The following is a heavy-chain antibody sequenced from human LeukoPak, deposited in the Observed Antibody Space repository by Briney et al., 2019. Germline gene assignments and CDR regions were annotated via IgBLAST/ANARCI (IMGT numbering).Heavy chain of an antibody. CDR3: AKSNGYGLVDI. J-gene: IGHJ3*02. CDR2: IYLSGST. Sequence: SETLSLTCTVSGYSISSAYYWGWVRQPPGRGLECIGTIYLSGSTYYNPSLKSRVTISLDTSRNQFSLKLNSVTAADTAVYYCAKSNGYGLVDIWGQGTMVTVSS. V-gene: IGHV4-38-2*02. CDR1: GYSISSAYY. D-gene: IGHD3-10*01.